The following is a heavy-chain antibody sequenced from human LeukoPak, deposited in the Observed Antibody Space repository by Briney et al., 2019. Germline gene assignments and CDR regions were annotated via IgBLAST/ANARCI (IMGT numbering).Heavy chain of an antibody. Sequence: GGSLRLSCAASGFTFSTYSMNWVRQAPGKGLEWVSSIGSSSSYIYYADSLRGRFTISRDNAKNSLYLQMNSLRAEDTAVYYCANHRCSSGGGYAFDIWGQGTMVTVSS. D-gene: IGHD6-19*01. V-gene: IGHV3-21*01. CDR1: GFTFSTYS. J-gene: IGHJ3*02. CDR3: ANHRCSSGGGYAFDI. CDR2: IGSSSSYI.